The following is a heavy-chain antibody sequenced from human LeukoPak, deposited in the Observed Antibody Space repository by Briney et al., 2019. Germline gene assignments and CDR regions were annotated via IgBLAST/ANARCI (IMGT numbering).Heavy chain of an antibody. Sequence: SETLSLTCTVSAGSISGYHWTWIRQPPGKGLEWMAYIHYRGTIQCNPSVKSRVTISIDTSKNPLSLRLPCVTAADTAVYFCARLADHGWPDYWGQGTLVTVSS. J-gene: IGHJ4*02. CDR2: IHYRGTI. V-gene: IGHV4-59*08. CDR3: ARLADHGWPDY. D-gene: IGHD6-19*01. CDR1: AGSISGYH.